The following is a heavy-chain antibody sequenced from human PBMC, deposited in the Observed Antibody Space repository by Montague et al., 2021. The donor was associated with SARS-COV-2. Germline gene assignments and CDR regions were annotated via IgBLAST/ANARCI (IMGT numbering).Heavy chain of an antibody. CDR2: IHHSGTT. CDR1: GGSVSGTYYY. J-gene: IGHJ5*02. D-gene: IGHD2-2*01. CDR3: ARQGGPAGKHWFDP. Sequence: SETLSLTCTVSGGSVSGTYYYWAWLRQPPGKGLEWIVNIHHSGTTFYNLSLKSRVTISVYTSKNEVSLKLNSVTAADTAVYYCARQGGPAGKHWFDPWGQGTLVTVSS. V-gene: IGHV4-39*01.